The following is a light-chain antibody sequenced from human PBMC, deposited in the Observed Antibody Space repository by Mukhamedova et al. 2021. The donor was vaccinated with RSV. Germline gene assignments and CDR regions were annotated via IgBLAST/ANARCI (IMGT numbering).Light chain of an antibody. Sequence: QKPGQSPVLVIYQDSKRPSGVPERFSGSNSGNTATLTISGTQAMDEADYYCQSWASSTFYVFGTGTKVTGL. CDR2: QDS. J-gene: IGLJ1*01. CDR3: QSWASSTFYV. V-gene: IGLV3-1*01.